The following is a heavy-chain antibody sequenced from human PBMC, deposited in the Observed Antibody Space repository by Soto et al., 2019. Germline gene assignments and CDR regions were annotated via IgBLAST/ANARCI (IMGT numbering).Heavy chain of an antibody. CDR1: GVTFSTSG. CDR3: ARVSPSICGGGNCYRLDSYFDS. CDR2: IIPLFGTP. V-gene: IGHV1-69*01. J-gene: IGHJ4*03. D-gene: IGHD2-21*01. Sequence: QVQLVQSGAEVKKPGSSLKVSCKTSGVTFSTSGISWVRQGPGQGLEWMGGIIPLFGTPKYARKFQGRVSITAEDSATTTYLELSGLSSDDTAIYSCARVSPSICGGGNCYRLDSYFDSWGQGSQVVVSS.